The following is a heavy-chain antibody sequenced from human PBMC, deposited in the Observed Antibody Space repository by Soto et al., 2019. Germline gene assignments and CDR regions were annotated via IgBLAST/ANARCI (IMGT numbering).Heavy chain of an antibody. D-gene: IGHD3-22*01. CDR2: ISYDGSNK. CDR3: AKEHSSYYYDSVGFYGMDV. Sequence: ESGGHVVQPGRSLRLSCAASGFTFSNYGMHWVRQAPGKGLEWVAVISYDGSNKYYADSMKGRFTISRDNSKNTLYLQMNSLRAEDTALYYCAKEHSSYYYDSVGFYGMDVWGQGTTVTVSS. CDR1: GFTFSNYG. J-gene: IGHJ6*02. V-gene: IGHV3-30*18.